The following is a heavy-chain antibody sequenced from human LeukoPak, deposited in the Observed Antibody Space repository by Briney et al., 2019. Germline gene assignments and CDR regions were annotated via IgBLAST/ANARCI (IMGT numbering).Heavy chain of an antibody. V-gene: IGHV3-7*05. CDR3: AGGSGWLIDS. CDR2: IKQDGSEK. Sequence: GGSLRLSCAASGFTFSTYYMAWVRQAPGKGLEWVANIKQDGSEKFYVDSVKGRFTISRENAKNSLYLQMNSLRAEDTAVYYCAGGSGWLIDSWGRGTLVTVSS. J-gene: IGHJ4*02. CDR1: GFTFSTYY. D-gene: IGHD6-19*01.